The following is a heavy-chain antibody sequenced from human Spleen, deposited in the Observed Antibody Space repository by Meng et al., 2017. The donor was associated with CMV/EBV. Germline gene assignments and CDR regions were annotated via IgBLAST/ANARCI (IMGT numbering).Heavy chain of an antibody. CDR1: GFSLSTSGVG. CDR2: IYGDGDK. J-gene: IGHJ4*02. Sequence: QITLKESGPTLVKPTQTLTLTCTFSGFSLSTSGVGVGWIRQPPGKALEWLALIYGDGDKRYSPSLRSRLTITKDTSKNQVVLTMTNMDPVDTATYFCANSYCSRGTCYSFYYWGQGTLVTVS. CDR3: ANSYCSRGTCYSFYY. D-gene: IGHD2-15*01. V-gene: IGHV2-5*02.